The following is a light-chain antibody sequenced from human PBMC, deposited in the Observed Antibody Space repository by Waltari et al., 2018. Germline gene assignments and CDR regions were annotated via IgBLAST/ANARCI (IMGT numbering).Light chain of an antibody. CDR2: DAS. J-gene: IGKJ4*01. V-gene: IGKV1-33*01. CDR1: QDITNY. Sequence: DIQMTQSPSSLSASVGDRVTITCQASQDITNYLNWYQQKPGKAPKLLIYDASNLGTGVPSRFSGSGSVTDFTFTISSLQPEDIATYYCQQYDNLPLTFGGGTKVEIK. CDR3: QQYDNLPLT.